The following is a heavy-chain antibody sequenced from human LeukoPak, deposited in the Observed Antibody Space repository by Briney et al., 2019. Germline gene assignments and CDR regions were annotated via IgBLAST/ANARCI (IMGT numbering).Heavy chain of an antibody. CDR1: GGTLSSYA. V-gene: IGHV1-69*15. D-gene: IGHD2-21*02. CDR3: AREPLGCGGDCHFDY. J-gene: IGHJ4*02. CDR2: IIPIYDPV. Sequence: SVKVSCRASGGTLSSYAFSWMRQAPGQGLEWMGRIIPIYDPVDYAQRFQGRVTITADESTNTVYMELNSLTFEDTAVYYCAREPLGCGGDCHFDYWGQGTLVTVSS.